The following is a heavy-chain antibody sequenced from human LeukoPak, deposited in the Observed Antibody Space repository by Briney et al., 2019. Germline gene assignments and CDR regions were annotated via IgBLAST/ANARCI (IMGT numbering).Heavy chain of an antibody. J-gene: IGHJ6*02. CDR2: INPNSGGT. CDR1: GYTFPGYY. Sequence: SVKVSCKASGYTFPGYYMHWVRQPPGQGLEGMGWINPNSGGTNYAQKFQGRVTMTRDTSISTAYMELSRLRSDDTAVYYCARIGYSSGYYFRVYYYGMDVWGQGTTVTVSS. V-gene: IGHV1-2*02. D-gene: IGHD3-22*01. CDR3: ARIGYSSGYYFRVYYYGMDV.